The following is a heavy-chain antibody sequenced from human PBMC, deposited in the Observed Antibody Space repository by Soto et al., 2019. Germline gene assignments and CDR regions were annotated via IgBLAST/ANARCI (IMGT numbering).Heavy chain of an antibody. CDR1: GFTFSSYG. CDR2: IWYDGSNK. J-gene: IGHJ3*02. CDR3: ARELGTVTYGRGYDAFDI. V-gene: IGHV3-33*01. Sequence: QVQLVESGGGVVQPGRSLRLSCAASGFTFSSYGMHWVRQAPGKGLEWVAVIWYDGSNKYYADSVKGRFTISRDNSKNTLYLQMNSLRAEDTAVYYCARELGTVTYGRGYDAFDIWGQGTMVTVSS. D-gene: IGHD4-17*01.